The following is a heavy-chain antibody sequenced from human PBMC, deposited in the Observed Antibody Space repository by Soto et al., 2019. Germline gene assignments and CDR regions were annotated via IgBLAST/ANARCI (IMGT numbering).Heavy chain of an antibody. Sequence: EVQLLESGGGLVQPGGSLRLSCAASGFTFSSYAMSWVRQAPGKGLEWVSGISGSGGSTYYADSVKGRFTISRDNSKNTLHLQMNSLRAEDTAVYYCAKPGFGDPKGPWGQGTLVTVSS. CDR1: GFTFSSYA. CDR2: ISGSGGST. CDR3: AKPGFGDPKGP. D-gene: IGHD3-10*01. V-gene: IGHV3-23*01. J-gene: IGHJ5*02.